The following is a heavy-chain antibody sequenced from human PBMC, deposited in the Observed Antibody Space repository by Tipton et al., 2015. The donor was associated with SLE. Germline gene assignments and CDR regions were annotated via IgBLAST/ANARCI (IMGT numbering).Heavy chain of an antibody. CDR2: TYYGETA. D-gene: IGHD6-13*01. CDR3: ARAVYSDSWYYFDY. CDR1: GDSISSNTYY. J-gene: IGHJ4*02. Sequence: LRLSCRVSGDSISSNTYYWGWIRQPPGKGLEWIGNTYYGETAYYNPSLKSRVSISVDTSNNQFSLKLNFVTAADTAVYYCARAVYSDSWYYFDYWGQGTLVTVSS. V-gene: IGHV4-39*07.